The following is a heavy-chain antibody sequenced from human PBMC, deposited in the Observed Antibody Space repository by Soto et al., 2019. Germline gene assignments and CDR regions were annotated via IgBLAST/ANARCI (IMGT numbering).Heavy chain of an antibody. Sequence: EVQLVEAGGGLVQPGGSLRLSCVASGFTFSSYWMTWVRQTPGKGLEWVANIKEDGSDKYFVDSVKGRFAISRDNAKNSLFLQMNSLRAEDTAVYYCARHYCSGGSCLFGPWGQGTLVTVSS. D-gene: IGHD2-15*01. J-gene: IGHJ5*02. CDR1: GFTFSSYW. CDR2: IKEDGSDK. V-gene: IGHV3-7*01. CDR3: ARHYCSGGSCLFGP.